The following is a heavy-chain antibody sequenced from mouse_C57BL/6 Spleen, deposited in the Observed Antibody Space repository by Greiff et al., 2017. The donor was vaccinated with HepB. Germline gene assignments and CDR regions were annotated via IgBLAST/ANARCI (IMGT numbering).Heavy chain of an antibody. V-gene: IGHV7-3*01. J-gene: IGHJ3*01. Sequence: EVQRVESGGGLVQPGGSLSLSCAASGFTFTDYYMSWVRQPPGKALEWLGFIRNKANGYTTEFSASVKGRFTISRDTSQRILYLQRNALRAEDSATNYCARYPGSGYGFAYWGQGTLVTVSA. CDR2: IRNKANGYTT. CDR1: GFTFTDYY. CDR3: ARYPGSGYGFAY. D-gene: IGHD3-2*02.